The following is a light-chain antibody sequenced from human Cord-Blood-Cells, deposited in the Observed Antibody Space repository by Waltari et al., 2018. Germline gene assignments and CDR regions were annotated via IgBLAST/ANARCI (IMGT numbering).Light chain of an antibody. CDR3: QQRSNWPPLT. CDR1: QSVSSY. CDR2: DAS. Sequence: IVLTHSPATLSLSPGQRAPLSCRASQSVSSYLAWYQQKPGQPPRLLIYDASNRATGIPARFSGSGSGTDFTLTISSLEPEDFAVYYCQQRSNWPPLTFGGGTKVEIK. V-gene: IGKV3-11*01. J-gene: IGKJ4*01.